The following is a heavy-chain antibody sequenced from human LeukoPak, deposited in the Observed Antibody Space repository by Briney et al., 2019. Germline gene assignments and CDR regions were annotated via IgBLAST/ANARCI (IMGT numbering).Heavy chain of an antibody. CDR3: ARDKEIAAAPNWFDP. V-gene: IGHV4-38-2*02. D-gene: IGHD6-13*01. CDR2: IYHSGST. J-gene: IGHJ5*02. Sequence: PSETLSLTCTVSGYSISSGYYWGWIRQPPGKGLEWIGSIYHSGSTYYNPSLKSRVTISVDTSKNQFSLKLSSVTAAATAVYYCARDKEIAAAPNWFDPWGQGTLVTVSS. CDR1: GYSISSGYY.